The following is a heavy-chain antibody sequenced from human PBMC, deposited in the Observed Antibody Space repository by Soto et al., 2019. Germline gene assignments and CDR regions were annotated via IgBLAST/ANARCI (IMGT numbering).Heavy chain of an antibody. CDR3: ARAPYYYGAFDI. D-gene: IGHD3-10*01. CDR1: GGSISSGDYY. V-gene: IGHV4-30-4*01. CDR2: IYYSGST. J-gene: IGHJ3*02. Sequence: PSETLSLTCTVSGGSISSGDYYWSWIRQPPGKGLEWIGYIYYSGSTYYNPSLKSRVTISVDTSKNQFSLKLSSVTAADTAVYYCARAPYYYGAFDIWGQGTMVTVSS.